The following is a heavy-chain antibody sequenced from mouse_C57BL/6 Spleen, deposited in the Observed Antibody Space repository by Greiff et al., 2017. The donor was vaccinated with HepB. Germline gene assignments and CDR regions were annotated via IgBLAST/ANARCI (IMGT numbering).Heavy chain of an antibody. CDR3: ARSATPYFDY. CDR1: GYTFTSYW. J-gene: IGHJ2*01. D-gene: IGHD1-1*01. V-gene: IGHV1-50*01. Sequence: QVQLQQPGAELVKPGASVKLSCKASGYTFTSYWMQWVKQRPGQGLEWIGEIDPSDSYTNYNQKFKGKATLTVDTSSSTAYMQLSSLTSEDSAVYYCARSATPYFDYWGQGTTLTVSS. CDR2: IDPSDSYT.